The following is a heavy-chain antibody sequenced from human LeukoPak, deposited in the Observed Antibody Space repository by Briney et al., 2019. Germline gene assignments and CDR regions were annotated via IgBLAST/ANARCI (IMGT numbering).Heavy chain of an antibody. Sequence: SETLSLTYAVSGGSISSSNWWSWVRPPPGKGLEWIGEIYHSGSTNYNPSLKSRVTISVDKSKNQFSLKLSSVTAADTAVYYCARSSSWSSVYFDYWGQGTLVTVSS. CDR1: GGSISSSNW. D-gene: IGHD6-13*01. CDR3: ARSSSWSSVYFDY. CDR2: IYHSGST. J-gene: IGHJ4*02. V-gene: IGHV4-4*02.